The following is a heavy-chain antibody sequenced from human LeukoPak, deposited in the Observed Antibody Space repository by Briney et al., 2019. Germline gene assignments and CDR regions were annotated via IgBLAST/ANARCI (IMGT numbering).Heavy chain of an antibody. D-gene: IGHD3-10*01. CDR3: ASYYGSGSYYNPDYYGMDV. V-gene: IGHV1-46*01. CDR2: INPSGGST. Sequence: ASVKVSFTASGYTFTSYYMHWVRQAPGQGLEWMGIINPSGGSTTYAQKFQGRVTMTRDTSTSTVYLELSSLRSEDTAVYYCASYYGSGSYYNPDYYGMDVWGQGTTVTVSS. J-gene: IGHJ6*02. CDR1: GYTFTSYY.